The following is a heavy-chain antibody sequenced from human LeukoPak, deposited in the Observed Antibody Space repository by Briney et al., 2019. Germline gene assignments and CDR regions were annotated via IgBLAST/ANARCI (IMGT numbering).Heavy chain of an antibody. Sequence: GRSLRLSCSASGFTFSSYGMNWVRQAPGKGLEWVAVISYDGSNKFYADSVKGRFTISRDSSKNTLYLQMNSLRAEDTAVYYCAKGSGSYLSPLYYFDYWGQGTLVTVSS. CDR3: AKGSGSYLSPLYYFDY. J-gene: IGHJ4*02. CDR1: GFTFSSYG. V-gene: IGHV3-30*18. D-gene: IGHD1-26*01. CDR2: ISYDGSNK.